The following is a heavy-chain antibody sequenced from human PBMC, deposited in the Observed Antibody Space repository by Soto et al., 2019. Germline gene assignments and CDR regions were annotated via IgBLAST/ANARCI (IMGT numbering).Heavy chain of an antibody. CDR2: ITTSDDIT. CDR3: TKGDSSGYFDPSSGYSTPDH. CDR1: GFIFKDFA. D-gene: IGHD3-3*01. V-gene: IGHV3-23*01. Sequence: EVQLFESGGGLVEPGESLRLSCAASGFIFKDFAMSWVRQAPGKGLGWGSTITTSDDITYSADSVRGRFTNSRDNSANTLFLQMSSLRGDDTATYYCTKGDSSGYFDPSSGYSTPDHWGQGTLVTVSS. J-gene: IGHJ5*02.